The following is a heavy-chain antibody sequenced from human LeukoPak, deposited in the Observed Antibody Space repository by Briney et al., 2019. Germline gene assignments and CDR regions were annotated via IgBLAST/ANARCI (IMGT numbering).Heavy chain of an antibody. D-gene: IGHD3-22*01. V-gene: IGHV4-30-2*01. CDR1: GGSIRSGVYS. CDR3: ARVAYYDSSGYYAPYWYFDL. J-gene: IGHJ2*01. CDR2: IYHSGST. Sequence: SETLSLTCTVSGGSIRSGVYSWSWIRQPPGKGLEWIGYIYHSGSTYYNPSLKSRVTISADRSKNQFSLKLSSVTAADTAVYYCARVAYYDSSGYYAPYWYFDLWGRGTLVTVSS.